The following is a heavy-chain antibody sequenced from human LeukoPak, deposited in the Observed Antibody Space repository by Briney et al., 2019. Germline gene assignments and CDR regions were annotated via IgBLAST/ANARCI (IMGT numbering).Heavy chain of an antibody. D-gene: IGHD5-24*01. CDR1: GGSISSGDYY. CDR3: ARADGYYYYGMDV. CDR2: IYYSGST. V-gene: IGHV4-30-4*01. Sequence: SQTLSLTCTVSGGSISSGDYYWSWIRQPPGKGLEWIGYIYYSGSTYYNPSLKSRVTISVDTSKNQFSLKLSSVTAADTAVYYCARADGYYYYGMDVWGQGTTVTVSS. J-gene: IGHJ6*02.